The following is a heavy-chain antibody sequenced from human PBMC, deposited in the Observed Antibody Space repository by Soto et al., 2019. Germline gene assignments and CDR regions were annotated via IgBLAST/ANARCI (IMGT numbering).Heavy chain of an antibody. CDR2: IWYDGSNK. Sequence: QVQLVESGGGVVQPGRSLRLSCAASGFTFSSYGMHWVRQAPGKGLEWVAVIWYDGSNKYYADSVKGRFTISRDNSKNTLYLQMNSLRAEDTAVYYCARDLVPHNYYYYYYMDVWGKGTTVTVPS. CDR1: GFTFSSYG. D-gene: IGHD6-13*01. V-gene: IGHV3-33*01. J-gene: IGHJ6*03. CDR3: ARDLVPHNYYYYYYMDV.